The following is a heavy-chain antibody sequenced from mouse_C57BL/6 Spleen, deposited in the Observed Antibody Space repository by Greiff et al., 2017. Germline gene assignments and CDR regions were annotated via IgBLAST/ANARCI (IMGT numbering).Heavy chain of an antibody. D-gene: IGHD5-1*01. CDR3: AIESNCAMAY. CDR2: IYPETGGT. Sequence: QVQLQQSGAELVRPGASVTLSCKASGYAFIDYEMHWVKQTPVHGLEWIGAIYPETGGTAYNRKFKGKAILTADKSSSTAYMDLRSLTSEDSAVYFCAIESNCAMAYWGQGTSVTVSA. V-gene: IGHV1-15*01. J-gene: IGHJ4*01. CDR1: GYAFIDYE.